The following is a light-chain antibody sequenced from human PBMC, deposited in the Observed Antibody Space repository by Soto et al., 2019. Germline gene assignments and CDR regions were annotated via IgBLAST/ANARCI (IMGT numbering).Light chain of an antibody. J-gene: IGKJ4*01. CDR2: GAS. Sequence: EIVLTQSPGTLSLSPGEIATLSFSASQSVRSSHLAWYQQKPGQAPRLLIYGASSRATGIPDRFSGSGSGTDFTLTISRLEPEDFAVYYCQQYSSSPLTFGGGTKVDIK. CDR1: QSVRSSH. V-gene: IGKV3-20*01. CDR3: QQYSSSPLT.